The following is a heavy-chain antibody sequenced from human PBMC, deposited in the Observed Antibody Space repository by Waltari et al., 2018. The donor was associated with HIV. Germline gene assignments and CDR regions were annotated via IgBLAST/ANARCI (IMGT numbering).Heavy chain of an antibody. CDR3: ARYGGYSGPTLDY. CDR1: GFTFSRYT. J-gene: IGHJ4*02. Sequence: EVQLVESGGGVVKPGGSLRLSCAASGFTFSRYTMNWVRQAPGKGLEWVSSISYSSSHIYYADSLKGRFTISRDNAKNSLYLQMNSLRAEDTAVYYCARYGGYSGPTLDYWGQGTLVTVSS. D-gene: IGHD5-12*01. V-gene: IGHV3-21*01. CDR2: ISYSSSHI.